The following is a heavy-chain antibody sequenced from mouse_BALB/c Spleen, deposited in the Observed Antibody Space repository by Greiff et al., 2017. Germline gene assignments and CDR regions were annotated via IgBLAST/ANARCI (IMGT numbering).Heavy chain of an antibody. Sequence: EVKLMESGGGLVQPGGSLKLSCAASGFTFSSYTMSWVRQTPEKRLEWVAYISNGGGSTYYPDTVKGRFTISRDNAKNTLYLQMSSLKSEDTAMYYCARQGGNSYAMDYWGQGTSVTVSS. CDR1: GFTFSSYT. CDR2: ISNGGGST. J-gene: IGHJ4*01. CDR3: ARQGGNSYAMDY. V-gene: IGHV5-12-2*01.